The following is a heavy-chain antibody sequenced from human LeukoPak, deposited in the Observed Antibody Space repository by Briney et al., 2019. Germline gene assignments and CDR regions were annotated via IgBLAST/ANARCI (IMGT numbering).Heavy chain of an antibody. CDR1: GYTFTSYD. V-gene: IGHV1-8*01. D-gene: IGHD3/OR15-3a*01. J-gene: IGHJ3*02. Sequence: ASVKVSCKASGYTFTSYDINWVRQATGQGLEWMGWMNPNSGDTGYAQKFQGRVTITRDTSISTVYMELSGLRSEDTAVYYCARSGFWTDHPAFDIWGQGTMVTVSS. CDR2: MNPNSGDT. CDR3: ARSGFWTDHPAFDI.